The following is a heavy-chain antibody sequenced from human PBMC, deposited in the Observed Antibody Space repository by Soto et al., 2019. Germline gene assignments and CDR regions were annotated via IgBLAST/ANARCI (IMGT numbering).Heavy chain of an antibody. CDR2: ISYDGSNK. CDR1: GSTFSSYA. CDR3: ARDVRAYSSGWYQFY. V-gene: IGHV3-30-3*01. J-gene: IGHJ4*02. D-gene: IGHD6-19*01. Sequence: GGSLRLSCAASGSTFSSYAMHWVRQAPGKGLEWVAVISYDGSNKYYADSVKGRFTISRDNSKNTLYLQMNSLRAEDTAVYYCARDVRAYSSGWYQFYWGQGTMVTVYS.